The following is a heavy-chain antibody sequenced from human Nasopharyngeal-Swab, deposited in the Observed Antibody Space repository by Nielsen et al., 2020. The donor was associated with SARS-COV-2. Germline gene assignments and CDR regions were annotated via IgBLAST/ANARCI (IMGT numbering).Heavy chain of an antibody. Sequence: WGRQAPGQGLEWMGWMNPNSGNTGYAQMFQGRVTMTRNTSISTAHMELSSLRSEDTAVYYCARRVAGSRRAFDIWGQGTMVTVSS. CDR3: ARRVAGSRRAFDI. CDR2: MNPNSGNT. V-gene: IGHV1-8*01. J-gene: IGHJ3*02. D-gene: IGHD6-19*01.